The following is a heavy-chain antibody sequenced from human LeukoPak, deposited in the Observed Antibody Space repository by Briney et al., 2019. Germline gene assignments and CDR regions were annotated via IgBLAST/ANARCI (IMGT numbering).Heavy chain of an antibody. CDR2: INPHSGGT. V-gene: IGHV1-2*02. Sequence: ASVKVSCKASGFTFSGHYIHRVRQAPGQGLEWMGYINPHSGGTSSPQKFQGRLTMTTDTSISAVYMELSSLTSDDTAMYYCVREGNELLSKNFDYWGQGTLVTVSS. CDR3: VREGNELLSKNFDY. J-gene: IGHJ4*02. D-gene: IGHD2-21*02. CDR1: GFTFSGHY.